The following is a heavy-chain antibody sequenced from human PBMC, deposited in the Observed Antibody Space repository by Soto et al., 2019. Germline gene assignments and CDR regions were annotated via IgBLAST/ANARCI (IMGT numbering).Heavy chain of an antibody. CDR3: ARHSSGWDHDY. Sequence: PGGSLRLSCAASGFTFSSYWMNWVRQAPGKGLEWVANIKEDGSEKYYVDAVKGRFTISRDNAKNSLYLQMNSLRAEDTAVYYCARHSSGWDHDYWGQGTLVTVSS. CDR1: GFTFSSYW. J-gene: IGHJ4*02. D-gene: IGHD6-19*01. V-gene: IGHV3-7*05. CDR2: IKEDGSEK.